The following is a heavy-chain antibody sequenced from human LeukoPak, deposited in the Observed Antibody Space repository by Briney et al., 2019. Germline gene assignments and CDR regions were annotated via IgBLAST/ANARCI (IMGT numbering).Heavy chain of an antibody. J-gene: IGHJ6*03. CDR1: GYTFTSYD. CDR2: MNPNSGNT. V-gene: IGHV1-8*01. CDR3: AREDYYYYYMDV. Sequence: ASVKVSCKASGYTFTSYDINWVRQATGQGLEWMGWMNPNSGNTGYAQKFQGRVTMTRNTSISTVYMELSSLRSEDTAVYYCAREDYYYYYMDVWGKGTTVTVSS.